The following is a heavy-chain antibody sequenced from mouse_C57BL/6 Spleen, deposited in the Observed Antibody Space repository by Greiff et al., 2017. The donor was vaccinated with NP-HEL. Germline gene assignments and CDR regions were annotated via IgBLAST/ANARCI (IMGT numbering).Heavy chain of an antibody. D-gene: IGHD4-1*01. V-gene: IGHV1-55*01. CDR2: IYPGSGST. J-gene: IGHJ3*01. Sequence: VQLQQPGAELVKPGASVKMSCKASGYTFTSYWITWVKQRPGQGLEWIGDIYPGSGSTNYNEKFKSKATLTVDTSSSTAYMQLSSLTSEDSAVYYCARQELGRGWFAYWGQGTLVTVSA. CDR1: GYTFTSYW. CDR3: ARQELGRGWFAY.